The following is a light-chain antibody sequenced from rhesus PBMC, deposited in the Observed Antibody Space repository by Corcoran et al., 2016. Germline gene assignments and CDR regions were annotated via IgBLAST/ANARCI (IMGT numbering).Light chain of an antibody. CDR2: GAS. CDR3: QQNSNLFA. Sequence: ETVVTQSPATLSLSPGERATLSCRASQRVGSYLAWYKQKPGQASRLLIYGASSRATGIPDRFSGSGSGTDFTLTLSSMEPENVGVYYCQQNSNLFAFGPGTKLDIK. CDR1: QRVGSY. J-gene: IGKJ3*01. V-gene: IGKV3-24*04.